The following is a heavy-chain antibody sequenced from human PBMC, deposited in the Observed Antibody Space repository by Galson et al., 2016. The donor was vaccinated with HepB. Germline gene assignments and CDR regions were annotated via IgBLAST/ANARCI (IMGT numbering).Heavy chain of an antibody. J-gene: IGHJ5*02. CDR3: ARGDLIGDCSGGTCSNWFDP. Sequence: SVKVSCKASGGTFSSYAIGWVRQAPGQGLEWMGEIIPIFDTANYAQSFQGRVTITADKSTSTAYMELSSLRSEDTAVYYCARGDLIGDCSGGTCSNWFDPWGQGTLVTVSS. V-gene: IGHV1-69*06. CDR1: GGTFSSYA. CDR2: IIPIFDTA. D-gene: IGHD2-15*01.